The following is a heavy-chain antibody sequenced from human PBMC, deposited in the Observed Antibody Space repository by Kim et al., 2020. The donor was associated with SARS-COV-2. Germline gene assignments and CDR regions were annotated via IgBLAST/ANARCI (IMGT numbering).Heavy chain of an antibody. CDR2: ISWNSGSI. CDR1: GFTFDDYA. CDR3: AKGTDGYCSGGRCYGDY. V-gene: IGHV3-9*01. J-gene: IGHJ4*01. Sequence: GGSLRLSCAASGFTFDDYAMHWVRQAPGKGLEWVSGISWNSGSIGYADSVKGRFTISRDNAKNSLYLQMNSLRAEDTALYYCAKGTDGYCSGGRCYGDY. D-gene: IGHD2-15*01.